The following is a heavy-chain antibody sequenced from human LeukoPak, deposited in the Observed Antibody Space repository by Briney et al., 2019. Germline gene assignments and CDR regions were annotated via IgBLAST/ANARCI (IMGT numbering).Heavy chain of an antibody. V-gene: IGHV1-8*01. D-gene: IGHD2-2*01. CDR3: ARGVPENLGYCSSTSCPNWFDP. J-gene: IGHJ5*02. CDR1: GYTFTSYD. Sequence: ASVKVSCKASGYTFTSYDINWVRQATGQGLEWMGWMNPISGNTGYAQKFQGRVTMTRNTSISTAYMELSSLRSEDTAVYYCARGVPENLGYCSSTSCPNWFDPWGQGTLVTVSS. CDR2: MNPISGNT.